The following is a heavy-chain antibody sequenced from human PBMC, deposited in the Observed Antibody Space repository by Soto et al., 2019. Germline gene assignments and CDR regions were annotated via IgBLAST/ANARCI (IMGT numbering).Heavy chain of an antibody. D-gene: IGHD3-3*01. J-gene: IGHJ4*02. CDR2: ISAYNGNT. V-gene: IGHV1-18*01. Sequence: GASVKVSCKASGYTFTSYGISWVRQAPGQGLEWMGWISAYNGNTSYAQKLQGRVTMTTDTSTSTAYMELRSLRSDDTAVYYCARDPPDDFWRTRFLNGRGEFDCWGQGTLVTVSS. CDR1: GYTFTSYG. CDR3: ARDPPDDFWRTRFLNGRGEFDC.